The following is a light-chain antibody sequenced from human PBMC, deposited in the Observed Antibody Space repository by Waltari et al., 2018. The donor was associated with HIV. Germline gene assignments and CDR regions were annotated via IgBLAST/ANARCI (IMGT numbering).Light chain of an antibody. V-gene: IGLV3-19*01. CDR1: SLRSYY. Sequence: SSNLTQDASVSVALGQTVRITCQGDSLRSYYASWYQQKPGQAPVVVFFGRNNRPSGIPVRVSGASSGNTASLTITGAQAEDEADYYCHSRDSSGYHVVFGGGTKVTVL. CDR3: HSRDSSGYHVV. CDR2: GRN. J-gene: IGLJ2*01.